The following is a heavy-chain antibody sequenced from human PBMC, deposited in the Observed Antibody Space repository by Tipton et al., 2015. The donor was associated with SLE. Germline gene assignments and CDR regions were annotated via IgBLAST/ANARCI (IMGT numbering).Heavy chain of an antibody. CDR3: ARESSSGWYGLDY. CDR2: IYYSGST. J-gene: IGHJ4*02. V-gene: IGHV4-30-4*01. CDR1: GGSISSGDYY. D-gene: IGHD6-19*01. Sequence: TLSLTCTVSGGSISSGDYYWSWIRQPPGKGLEWIGYIYYSGSTYYNPSLKSRVTISVDTSKNQFSLKLSSVTAADTAVYYCARESSSGWYGLDYWGQGTLVTVSS.